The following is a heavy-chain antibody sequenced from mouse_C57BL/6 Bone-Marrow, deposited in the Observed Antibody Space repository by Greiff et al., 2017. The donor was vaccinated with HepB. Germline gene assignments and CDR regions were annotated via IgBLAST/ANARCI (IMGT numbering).Heavy chain of an antibody. Sequence: QVQLKQSGAELAKPGASVKLSCKASGYTFTSYWMHWVKQRPGQGLEWIGYINPSSGYTKYNQKFKDKATLTADKSSSTAYMQLSSLTYEESAVYYCATQGLANWDVGWYFDVWGTGTTVTVSS. CDR3: ATQGLANWDVGWYFDV. CDR2: INPSSGYT. V-gene: IGHV1-7*01. J-gene: IGHJ1*03. D-gene: IGHD4-1*01. CDR1: GYTFTSYW.